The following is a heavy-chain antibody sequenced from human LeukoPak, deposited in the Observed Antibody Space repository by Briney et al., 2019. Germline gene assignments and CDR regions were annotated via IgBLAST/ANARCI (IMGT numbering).Heavy chain of an antibody. CDR1: GFPFKSYA. CDR3: ARTLGGGQCGGDCFFDL. CDR2: ISSTGSYT. D-gene: IGHD2-21*02. J-gene: IGHJ4*03. Sequence: GGSLRLSCAASGFPFKSYAMSGVRLAPGKGLEWLGYISSTGSYTTYADSVRGRFTISRDNSKNLLFLQMNNLRAEDTAVYYCARTLGGGQCGGDCFFDLCGQGTRVAVSS. V-gene: IGHV3-11*03.